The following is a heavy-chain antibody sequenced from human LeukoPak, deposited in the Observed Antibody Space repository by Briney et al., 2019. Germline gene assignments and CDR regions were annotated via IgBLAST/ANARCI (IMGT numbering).Heavy chain of an antibody. J-gene: IGHJ4*02. Sequence: ASVKVSCKASGYTSTGYYMHWVRQAPGQGLEWVGRINPNSGGTNYAQKFQGRVTMTRDTSISTAYMELSRLRSDDTAVYYCAVVDTAMVTFDYWGQGTLVTVSS. CDR1: GYTSTGYY. CDR3: AVVDTAMVTFDY. CDR2: INPNSGGT. V-gene: IGHV1-2*06. D-gene: IGHD5-18*01.